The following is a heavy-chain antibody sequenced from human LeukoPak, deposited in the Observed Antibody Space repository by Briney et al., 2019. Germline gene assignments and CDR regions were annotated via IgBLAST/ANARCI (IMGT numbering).Heavy chain of an antibody. Sequence: GGSLRLSCAASGFTFNRYSMSWVRQAPGKGLEWVATINHDGGGEYYVDSVRGRVTISRDNSQNSLYLQMNTLRAEDTAVYLCAKVKDYVNLTGYYGYYGMGVWGQGTTVTVSS. CDR3: AKVKDYVNLTGYYGYYGMGV. V-gene: IGHV3-7*01. J-gene: IGHJ6*02. CDR1: GFTFNRYS. D-gene: IGHD3-9*01. CDR2: INHDGGGE.